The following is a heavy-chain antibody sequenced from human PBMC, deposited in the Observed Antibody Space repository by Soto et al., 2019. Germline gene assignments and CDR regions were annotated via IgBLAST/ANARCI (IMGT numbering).Heavy chain of an antibody. D-gene: IGHD3-22*01. CDR1: GFTFGNAW. Sequence: PGGSLRLSCAASGFTFGNAWMSWVRQAPGKGLEWVGRIKSKTDGGTTDYAAPVKGRFTISRDDSKNTLYLQMNSLKTEDTAVYYCTTYYDSSGYLQYYFDYWGQGTLVTVSS. CDR2: IKSKTDGGTT. J-gene: IGHJ4*02. V-gene: IGHV3-15*01. CDR3: TTYYDSSGYLQYYFDY.